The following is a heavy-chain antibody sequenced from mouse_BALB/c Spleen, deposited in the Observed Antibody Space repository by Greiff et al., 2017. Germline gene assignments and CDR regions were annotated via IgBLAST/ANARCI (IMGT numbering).Heavy chain of an antibody. D-gene: IGHD1-1*01. CDR2: IDPYYGGT. Sequence: LVESGPELEKPGASVKISCKASGYSFTGYNMNWVKQSNGKSLEWIGNIDPYYGGTSYNQKFKGKATLTVDKSSSTAYMQLKSLTSEDSAVYYCARSPLFYYGSSPYYAMDYWGQGTSVTVSS. J-gene: IGHJ4*01. CDR3: ARSPLFYYGSSPYYAMDY. CDR1: GYSFTGYN. V-gene: IGHV1-39*01.